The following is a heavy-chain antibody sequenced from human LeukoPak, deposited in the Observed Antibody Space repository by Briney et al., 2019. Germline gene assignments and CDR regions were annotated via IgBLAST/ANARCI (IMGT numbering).Heavy chain of an antibody. CDR1: GFTFSSYA. Sequence: GGSLRRSCAASGFTFSSYAMNWVRQAPGKGLEWVSAISSSGDSTYYADSVKGRFTISRDNSKKTVSLQMSSLRVDDTAVYYCAKLPRTSSPFDYWGQGTLVTVSS. D-gene: IGHD2-2*01. V-gene: IGHV3-23*01. CDR2: ISSSGDST. J-gene: IGHJ4*02. CDR3: AKLPRTSSPFDY.